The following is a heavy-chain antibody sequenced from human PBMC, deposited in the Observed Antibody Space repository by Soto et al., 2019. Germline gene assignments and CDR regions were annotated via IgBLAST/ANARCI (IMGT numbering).Heavy chain of an antibody. Sequence: EVQLLESGGGLVQPGGSLRLSCAGTGFNLRTNGMSWVRQAPGKGPEWVSDIVLRDGFTYYADSVRGRFTISRDTSKNTLYLQMNSLRVDDTAVYYGVGHGGYSTWGQGTLVTVSS. CDR1: GFNLRTNG. V-gene: IGHV3-23*01. D-gene: IGHD2-21*02. CDR2: IVLRDGFT. J-gene: IGHJ5*02. CDR3: VGHGGYST.